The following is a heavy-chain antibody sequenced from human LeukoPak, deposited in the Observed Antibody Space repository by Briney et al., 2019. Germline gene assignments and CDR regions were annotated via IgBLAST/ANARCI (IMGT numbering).Heavy chain of an antibody. CDR3: AKLRGYNGYDVIDY. CDR1: EFTFSNYG. Sequence: PGGSLRLSCAASEFTFSNYGMTWVRQAPGKGLEWVSAISGSADTTQYADSVKGRFTISRDNSKNMLYLQMNSLRAEDTAIYYCAKLRGYNGYDVIDYWGQGTLVTVSS. CDR2: ISGSADTT. V-gene: IGHV3-23*01. J-gene: IGHJ4*02. D-gene: IGHD5-12*01.